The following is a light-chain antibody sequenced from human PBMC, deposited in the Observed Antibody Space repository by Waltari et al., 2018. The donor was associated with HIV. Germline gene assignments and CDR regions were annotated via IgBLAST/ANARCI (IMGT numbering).Light chain of an antibody. CDR1: SSNIGAGYD. CDR3: QSYDISLSAWV. CDR2: VNT. Sequence: QSVLTQPPSVSGAPGQRVTISCTGNSSNIGAGYDVHWYQHLPGTAPKLLIYVNTNRPAGVPDRFSGPKSGTSATLVITGLQAEDEADYYCQSYDISLSAWVFGGGTKLTVL. V-gene: IGLV1-40*01. J-gene: IGLJ2*01.